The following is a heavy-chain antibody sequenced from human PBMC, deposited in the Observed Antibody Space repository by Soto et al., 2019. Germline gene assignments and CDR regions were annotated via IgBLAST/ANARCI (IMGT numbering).Heavy chain of an antibody. J-gene: IGHJ4*02. CDR2: INHSGST. V-gene: IGHV4-34*09. CDR3: ARVYNWNYSL. D-gene: IGHD1-1*01. Sequence: TLSLTCAVYGGSFSGYYWSWIRQPPGKGIEWIGEINHSGSTNYNPSLKSRVTISVDTSKNQFSLKLSSVTSADTAVYYCARVYNWNYSLWGQGTLVTVSS. CDR1: GGSFSGYY.